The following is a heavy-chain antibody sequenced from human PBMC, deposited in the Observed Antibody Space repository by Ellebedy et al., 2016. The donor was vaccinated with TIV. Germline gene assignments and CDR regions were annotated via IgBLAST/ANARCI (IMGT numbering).Heavy chain of an antibody. D-gene: IGHD3-16*02. V-gene: IGHV4-34*01. CDR1: GESFTGYY. CDR2: INHSGSA. CDR3: ARRNIVPAEPGIAY. Sequence: GSLRLSXAVYGESFTGYYWSWIRQTPGKGLEWLGEINHSGSANYNPSPKSRLIISVDTSKNQFSLKLSSLTAADTAVYYWARRNIVPAEPGIAYWGQGTRVTVSS. J-gene: IGHJ4*02.